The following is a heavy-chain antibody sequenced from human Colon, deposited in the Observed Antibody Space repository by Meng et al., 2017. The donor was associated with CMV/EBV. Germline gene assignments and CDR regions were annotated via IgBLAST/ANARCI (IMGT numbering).Heavy chain of an antibody. CDR1: GYTFTNYY. D-gene: IGHD3-10*01. CDR3: ARDPYGAGSSALDY. Sequence: ASVTVFCKASGYTFTNYYMHWVRQAPGHGLEWMGIINPNGGTTTYEKKFQGRVTMTSDTSTTTVYLDLSSLRSEDTAVYYCARDPYGAGSSALDYWGQGTLVTVSS. V-gene: IGHV1-46*01. CDR2: INPNGGTT. J-gene: IGHJ4*02.